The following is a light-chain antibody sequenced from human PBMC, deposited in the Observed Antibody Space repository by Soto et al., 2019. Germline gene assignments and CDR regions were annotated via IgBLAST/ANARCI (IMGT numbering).Light chain of an antibody. Sequence: DIVMTQSPDSLAVSLGERATINCKSSQSVFYISSKKNYIAWYQQKPGQPPKLLFYWASTRESGVPDRFSGSGSGTHFSLTISSLQPEDVAIYYCQQYYSNPELTFGGGTKVDIK. CDR3: QQYYSNPELT. CDR2: WAS. V-gene: IGKV4-1*01. J-gene: IGKJ4*01. CDR1: QSVFYISSKKNY.